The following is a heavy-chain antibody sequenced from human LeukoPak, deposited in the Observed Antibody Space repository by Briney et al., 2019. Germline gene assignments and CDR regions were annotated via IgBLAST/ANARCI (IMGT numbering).Heavy chain of an antibody. CDR2: ISHSGSP. Sequence: SETLSLTCTVSGYSISSGYYWGWIRPPPGKGLEWIGSISHSGSPYYNPSLKSRVTISVHTSKNQFSLKLTSVTAADTAVYYCARDPVVPATSMQFDWYFDLWGRGTLVTVSS. CDR3: ARDPVVPATSMQFDWYFDL. J-gene: IGHJ2*01. CDR1: GYSISSGYY. V-gene: IGHV4-38-2*02. D-gene: IGHD2-15*01.